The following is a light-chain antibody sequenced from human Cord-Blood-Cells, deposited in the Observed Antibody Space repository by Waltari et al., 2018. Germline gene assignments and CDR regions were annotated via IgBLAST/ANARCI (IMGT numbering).Light chain of an antibody. V-gene: IGLV2-14*01. Sequence: QSALTQHASVSGSPGQSITISCTGTSSDVGGYNYVSWYQQHPGKAPKLMIYEVSNRPSGVSNRFSGSKSGNTASRAITGRQAEDEADYYCSSYTSSSTPVVFGGGTKLTVL. CDR3: SSYTSSSTPVV. CDR1: SSDVGGYNY. J-gene: IGLJ2*01. CDR2: EVS.